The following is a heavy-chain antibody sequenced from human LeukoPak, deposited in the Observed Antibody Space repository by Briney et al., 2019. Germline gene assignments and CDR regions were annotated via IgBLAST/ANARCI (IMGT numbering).Heavy chain of an antibody. CDR2: INWNGGST. J-gene: IGHJ6*04. V-gene: IGHV3-20*04. D-gene: IGHD2-2*01. CDR3: ARDCPTTSCYPI. CDR1: GFTFDDYG. Sequence: GGSLRLSCAASGFTFDDYGMGWVRQVPGKGLEWVSGINWNGGSTGYADSVKGRFTISRDNAKNSLYLQMNSPRAEDTALYYCARDCPTTSCYPIWGKGTSVTVSS.